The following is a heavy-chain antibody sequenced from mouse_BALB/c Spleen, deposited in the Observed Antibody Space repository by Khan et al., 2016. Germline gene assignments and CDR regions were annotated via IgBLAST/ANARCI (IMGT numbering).Heavy chain of an antibody. J-gene: IGHJ4*01. Sequence: QVQLQQSGAELVRPGVSVKISCKGSGYTFTDYAMYWVKQSHAKSLEWIGVISTYYGDASYNQKFKGKATMTVAKSSSTAYMELARLTSEDSAIYYCARGYGYDGLYYAMGYWGQGTSVTVSS. CDR3: ARGYGYDGLYYAMGY. CDR2: ISTYYGDA. V-gene: IGHV1S137*01. CDR1: GYTFTDYA. D-gene: IGHD2-2*01.